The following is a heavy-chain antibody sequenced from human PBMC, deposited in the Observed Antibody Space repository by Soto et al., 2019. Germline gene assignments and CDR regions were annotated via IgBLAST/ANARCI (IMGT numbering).Heavy chain of an antibody. CDR3: ARLQRSMYGDYYGMEV. V-gene: IGHV3-20*04. CDR2: INWNGGST. D-gene: IGHD4-17*01. Sequence: PGGSLRLSCAASGFTFDDYGMSWVRQAPGKGLEWVSGINWNGGSTGYADSVKGRFTISRDNAKNSLYLQMNSLRAEDTALYYCARLQRSMYGDYYGMEVWGQGTTVTVSS. J-gene: IGHJ6*02. CDR1: GFTFDDYG.